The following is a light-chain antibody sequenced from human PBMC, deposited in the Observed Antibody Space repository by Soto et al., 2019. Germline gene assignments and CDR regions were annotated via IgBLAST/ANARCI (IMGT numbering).Light chain of an antibody. Sequence: QAVLTQPASVSGSPGQSITISCTGTSSDVGNYNLVSWYQQYPGKAPKLMIYEGGKRPSGVSNRFSGSKSGNTASLTISGLQAEDVADYYCCSFALRSTLIFGGGTKLTVL. V-gene: IGLV2-23*01. J-gene: IGLJ2*01. CDR1: SSDVGNYNL. CDR2: EGG. CDR3: CSFALRSTLI.